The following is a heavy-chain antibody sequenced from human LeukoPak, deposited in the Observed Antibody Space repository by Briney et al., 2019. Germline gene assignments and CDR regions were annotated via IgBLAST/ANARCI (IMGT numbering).Heavy chain of an antibody. CDR1: GFTFSSYA. Sequence: GGSLRLSCAASGFTFSSYAMSWVRQAPGKGLEWVSAISGSGGSTYYADSVEGRFTISRDNSKNTLYLQMNSLKTEDTAVYYCTSPSIAVAGTDYWGQGTLVTVSS. V-gene: IGHV3-23*01. CDR3: TSPSIAVAGTDY. J-gene: IGHJ4*02. CDR2: ISGSGGST. D-gene: IGHD6-19*01.